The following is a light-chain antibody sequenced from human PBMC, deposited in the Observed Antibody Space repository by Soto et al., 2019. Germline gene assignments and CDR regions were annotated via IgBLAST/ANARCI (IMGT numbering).Light chain of an antibody. V-gene: IGLV2-14*01. CDR2: DVS. CDR1: SSDVGGYNY. CDR3: SSYTSSSTVV. Sequence: QSVLTQPASVSGSPGQSNTISCTGTSSDVGGYNYVSWYQQHPGKAPKLMIYDVSNRPSGVSNRFSGSKSGNTASLTISGLHAEYEADYYCSSYTSSSTVVFGGGTKLTVL. J-gene: IGLJ2*01.